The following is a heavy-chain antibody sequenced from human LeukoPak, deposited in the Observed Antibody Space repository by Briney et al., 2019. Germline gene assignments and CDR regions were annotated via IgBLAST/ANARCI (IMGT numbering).Heavy chain of an antibody. V-gene: IGHV4-39*01. J-gene: IGHJ4*02. CDR1: GASISSTSDY. Sequence: SGTLSLTCTVSGASISSTSDYWGWIRQPPGKGLEWIGTIYYSGRAYHNPSLRSRLTISVDTSKNQFSLKLNSVTATDTAIYYCVRQKQHCDGGSCFPPDCWGQGTLVTVSS. CDR3: VRQKQHCDGGSCFPPDC. CDR2: IYYSGRA. D-gene: IGHD2-15*01.